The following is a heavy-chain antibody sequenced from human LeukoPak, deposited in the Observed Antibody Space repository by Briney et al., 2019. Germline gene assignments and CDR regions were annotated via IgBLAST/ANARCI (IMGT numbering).Heavy chain of an antibody. CDR2: ISSSSSYI. CDR3: ARVPPFDYGDYEGWFDP. CDR1: GFTFSSYS. D-gene: IGHD4-17*01. V-gene: IGHV3-21*01. Sequence: GGSLKLSCAASGFTFSSYSMNWVRQAPGKGLEWVSSISSSSSYIYYADSVKGRFTISRDNAKNSLYLQMNSLRAEDTAVYYCARVPPFDYGDYEGWFDPWGQGTLVTVSS. J-gene: IGHJ5*02.